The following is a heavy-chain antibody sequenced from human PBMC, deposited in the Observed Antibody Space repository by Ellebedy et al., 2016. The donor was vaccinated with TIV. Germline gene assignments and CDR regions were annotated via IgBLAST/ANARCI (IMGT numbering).Heavy chain of an antibody. CDR3: APGGTTKVKKGFAY. CDR2: ISNDGRSK. Sequence: GESLKISCVTSGFTFSDYGMHWVRQAPGKGLEWGANISNDGRSKKHGDSMRGRFTISRGNSKTTLYLQMDSLRDDDTAVYYCAPGGTTKVKKGFAYWGQGTVVTVSS. J-gene: IGHJ4*02. CDR1: GFTFSDYG. D-gene: IGHD3-16*01. V-gene: IGHV3-30*03.